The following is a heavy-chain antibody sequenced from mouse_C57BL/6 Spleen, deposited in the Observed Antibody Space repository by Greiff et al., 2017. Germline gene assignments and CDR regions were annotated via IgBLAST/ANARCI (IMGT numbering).Heavy chain of an antibody. CDR3: TNYDYDGDFAC. V-gene: IGHV1-26*01. CDR2: INPNNGGT. Sequence: EVQLQQPGPELVKPGASVKISCKASGYTFTDYYMNWVQQSHGKSLEWIGDINPNNGGTSYNQKFKGKATLTVDKSSSTAYMELRTLTSEDSAVYYGTNYDYDGDFACWGQGTLVTVAA. J-gene: IGHJ3*01. CDR1: GYTFTDYY. D-gene: IGHD2-4*01.